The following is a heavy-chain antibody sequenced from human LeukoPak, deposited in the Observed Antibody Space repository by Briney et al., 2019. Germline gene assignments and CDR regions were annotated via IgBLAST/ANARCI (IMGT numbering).Heavy chain of an antibody. D-gene: IGHD3-10*01. CDR3: ARDRITMVRGVICWFDP. CDR2: IRNKARSYTT. Sequence: PGGSLRLSCAASGFTFSDHYMDWVRQAPGKGLEWVGRIRNKARSYTTEYAASVKGRFTISRDDSKNSVYLQMNSLKTEDTAVYYCARDRITMVRGVICWFDPWGQGTLVTVSS. CDR1: GFTFSDHY. V-gene: IGHV3-72*01. J-gene: IGHJ5*02.